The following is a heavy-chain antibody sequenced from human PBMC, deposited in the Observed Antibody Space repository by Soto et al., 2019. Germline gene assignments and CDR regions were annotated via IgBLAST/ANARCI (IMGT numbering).Heavy chain of an antibody. CDR2: INPNSGGT. D-gene: IGHD6-19*01. J-gene: IGHJ4*02. CDR3: ASAAVTGTAGLDF. Sequence: ASVKVSCKASGYTFSGFYMHCVLQSPGQGLEWMGWINPNSGGTKSAEKFQGRVTMTRDTSISTAYMELSRLTSDDTAVYYCASAAVTGTAGLDFWGQGTQVTVSS. CDR1: GYTFSGFY. V-gene: IGHV1-2*02.